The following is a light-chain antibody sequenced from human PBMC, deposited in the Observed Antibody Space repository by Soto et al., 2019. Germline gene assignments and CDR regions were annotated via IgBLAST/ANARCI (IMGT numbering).Light chain of an antibody. CDR1: QNIHDK. CDR3: QQYNRWPLT. Sequence: EIVMTQSPATLSVSSGERRSLSCRASQNIHDKLAWYQEKHGQXHRXXIYDASTRATGISGSFSGSGSGTEVTITISSLQSEDFEVYDCQQYNRWPLTFGGGTKVDIK. CDR2: DAS. J-gene: IGKJ4*01. V-gene: IGKV3-15*01.